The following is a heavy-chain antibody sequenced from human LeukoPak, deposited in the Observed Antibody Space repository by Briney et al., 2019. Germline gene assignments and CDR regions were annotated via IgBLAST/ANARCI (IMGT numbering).Heavy chain of an antibody. CDR3: ARDFLWLVDY. D-gene: IGHD6-19*01. CDR2: VSKDGNNI. J-gene: IGHJ4*02. Sequence: GGSLRLSCAASGFDFINFHIHWVRQAPGKGLEWLAFVSKDGNNIYYADSVKGRFTISRDNSKRTLYLQMNSLRADDTAIYYCARDFLWLVDYWGQGTLVTVSS. CDR1: GFDFINFH. V-gene: IGHV3-30-3*01.